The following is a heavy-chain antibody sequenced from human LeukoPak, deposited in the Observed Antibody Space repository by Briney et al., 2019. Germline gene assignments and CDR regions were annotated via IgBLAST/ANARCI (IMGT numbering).Heavy chain of an antibody. CDR3: AREAQSSGADS. J-gene: IGHJ4*02. CDR1: GDSVSRNSAA. CDR2: TYYRSKWYN. D-gene: IGHD6-19*01. Sequence: SQTLSLTCAISGDSVSRNSAAWNWIRQSPSGGLEWLGRTYYRSKWYNDYAVSVKSRITINPDTSKNQFSLQLSSVTPEDTAVYYCAREAQSSGADSWGQGTLVTVSS. V-gene: IGHV6-1*01.